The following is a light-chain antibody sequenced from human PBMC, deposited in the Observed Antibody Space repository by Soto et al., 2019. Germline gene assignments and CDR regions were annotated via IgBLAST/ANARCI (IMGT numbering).Light chain of an antibody. V-gene: IGKV3-15*01. CDR3: QQRTDWRVT. CDR1: QSVSSN. CDR2: GAS. Sequence: EIVMTQSPATLSVSPGERATLSCRASQSVSSNLAWYQQKPGQAPRLLIYGASTRATGIPARFSGSGSGTEFTLTISSLEPEDFAVYYCQQRTDWRVTFGGGTKVDIK. J-gene: IGKJ4*01.